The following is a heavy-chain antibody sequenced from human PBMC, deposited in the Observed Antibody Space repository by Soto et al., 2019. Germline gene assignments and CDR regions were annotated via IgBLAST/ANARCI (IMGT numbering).Heavy chain of an antibody. J-gene: IGHJ4*02. Sequence: QVQLVESGGGVVQPGRSLRLSCAASGFTFSSYGMHWVRQAPGKRLEWVAVIWYDGSNKYYADSVKGRFTISRDNSKNTLYLQMNNLRAEDTAVYYCARGPYSGSYYAVDYWGQGTLVTVSS. CDR2: IWYDGSNK. D-gene: IGHD1-26*01. CDR3: ARGPYSGSYYAVDY. CDR1: GFTFSSYG. V-gene: IGHV3-33*01.